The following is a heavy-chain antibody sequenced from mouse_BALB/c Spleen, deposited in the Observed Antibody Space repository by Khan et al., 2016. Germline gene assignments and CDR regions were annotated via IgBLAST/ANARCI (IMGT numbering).Heavy chain of an antibody. D-gene: IGHD1-1*01. Sequence: VQLKESGAELVKPGASAKLSCTASGFNIKDTYMHWVKQRPEQGLEWIGRIDPANGNTKYDPKFQGKATITADTSSNTANLQLSSLTSEDSAVYYCASSYASIYSTDYWGQGTSFTVSS. V-gene: IGHV14-3*02. CDR3: ASSYASIYSTDY. CDR2: IDPANGNT. J-gene: IGHJ4*01. CDR1: GFNIKDTY.